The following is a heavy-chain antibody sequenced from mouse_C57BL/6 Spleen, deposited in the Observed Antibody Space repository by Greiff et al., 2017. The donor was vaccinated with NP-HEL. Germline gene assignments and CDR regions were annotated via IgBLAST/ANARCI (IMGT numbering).Heavy chain of an antibody. CDR3: ARGGPYYYGLDD. J-gene: IGHJ2*01. Sequence: EVKLVESGPGLVKPSQSLSLTCSVTGYSITSGYYWNWIRQFPGNKLEWMGYISYDGSNNYNPSLKNRISITRDTSKNQFFLKLNSVTTEDTATYYCARGGPYYYGLDDWGQGTTLTVSS. CDR1: GYSITSGYY. D-gene: IGHD1-1*01. CDR2: ISYDGSN. V-gene: IGHV3-6*01.